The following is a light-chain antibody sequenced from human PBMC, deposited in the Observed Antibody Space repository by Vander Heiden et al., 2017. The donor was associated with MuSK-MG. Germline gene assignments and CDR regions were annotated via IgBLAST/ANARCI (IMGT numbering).Light chain of an antibody. CDR1: QSISSY. V-gene: IGKV1-39*01. Sequence: DIQMDTAPSSLSASVGDRVTITCRASQSISSYLNWYQQKPGKAPKLLIYAASSLQSGVPSRFSGSGSGTDFTLTISSLQPEDFATYYCQQSDSTPITFGQGTQLEIK. CDR2: AAS. J-gene: IGKJ5*01. CDR3: QQSDSTPIT.